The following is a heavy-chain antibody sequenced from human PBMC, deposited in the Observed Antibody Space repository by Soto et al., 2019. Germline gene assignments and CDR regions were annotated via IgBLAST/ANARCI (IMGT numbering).Heavy chain of an antibody. CDR2: INHSGIT. CDR3: AGGGQGRGRDDFRSGPASPMGN. V-gene: IGHV4-34*01. J-gene: IGHJ4*02. Sequence: QEQLQQWGAGLLKPSETLSLTCAVYGGSFSGFYWSWIRQPPGKGLEWIGEINHSGITNYNPSLKSRVTMSVDKSKGQFSLKLTSVTASDTAVYFCAGGGQGRGRDDFRSGPASPMGNWGQGTLVTVSS. CDR1: GGSFSGFY. D-gene: IGHD3-3*01.